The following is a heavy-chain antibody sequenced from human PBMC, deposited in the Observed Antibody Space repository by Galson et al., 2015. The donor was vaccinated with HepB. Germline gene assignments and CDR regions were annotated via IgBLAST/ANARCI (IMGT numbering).Heavy chain of an antibody. CDR1: GYTFTGYY. Sequence: SVKVSCKASGYTFTGYYMHWVRQAPGQGLEWMGWINPNSGGTNYAQKFQGRVTMTRDTSISTAYMELSRLRSDDTAVYYCARLTSGSYHGAFDIWGQGTMVTVSS. CDR2: INPNSGGT. V-gene: IGHV1-2*02. J-gene: IGHJ3*02. CDR3: ARLTSGSYHGAFDI. D-gene: IGHD1-26*01.